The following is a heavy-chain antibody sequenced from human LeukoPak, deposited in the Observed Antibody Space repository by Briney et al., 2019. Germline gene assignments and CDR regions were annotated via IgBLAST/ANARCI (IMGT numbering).Heavy chain of an antibody. D-gene: IGHD6-19*01. V-gene: IGHV3-30*04. J-gene: IGHJ4*02. Sequence: HAGGSLRLSCAASAFTISSYAMHWVRQAPGKGLEWAAVISYDGSNKYYADSVKGRFTISRDNSKNTLYLQMNSLRAEDTAVYYCARVPGRSGQDFVDYWGQGTLVTVSS. CDR2: ISYDGSNK. CDR3: ARVPGRSGQDFVDY. CDR1: AFTISSYA.